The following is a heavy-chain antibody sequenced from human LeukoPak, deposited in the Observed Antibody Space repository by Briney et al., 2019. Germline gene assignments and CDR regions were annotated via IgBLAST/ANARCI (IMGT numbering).Heavy chain of an antibody. CDR1: GGSISSFS. CDR3: ARHSGVHRWFYFDY. CDR2: IYYSGTA. J-gene: IGHJ4*02. V-gene: IGHV4-59*08. D-gene: IGHD3-9*01. Sequence: SETLSLTCTVSGGSISSFSWSWIRQPPGKGLEWIGYIYYSGTANYNPSLKSRVTISVDTSKNQFSLKLSSVTAADTAVYYCARHSGVHRWFYFDYWGQGTLVTVSS.